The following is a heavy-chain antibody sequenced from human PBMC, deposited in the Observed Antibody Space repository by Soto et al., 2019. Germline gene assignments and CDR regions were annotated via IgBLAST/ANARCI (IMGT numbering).Heavy chain of an antibody. Sequence: GGSLRLSCAASGFTFSSYAISWVRQAPGMGLEWVSSVSATGAATQYVDSVKGRFTISRDNSKNTVYLQMNGLRAEDTALYYCAKRRGMAVAGTDFDCWGQGTLVTVSS. D-gene: IGHD6-19*01. J-gene: IGHJ4*02. V-gene: IGHV3-23*01. CDR2: VSATGAAT. CDR1: GFTFSSYA. CDR3: AKRRGMAVAGTDFDC.